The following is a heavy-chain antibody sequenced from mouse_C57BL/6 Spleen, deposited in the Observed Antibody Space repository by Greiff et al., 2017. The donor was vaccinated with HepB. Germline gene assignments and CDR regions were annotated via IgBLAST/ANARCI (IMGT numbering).Heavy chain of an antibody. CDR2: ISDGGSYT. Sequence: EVQGVESGGGLVKPGGSLKLSCAASGFTFSSYAMSWVRQTPEKRLEWVATISDGGSYTYYPDNVKGRFTISRDNAKNNLYLQMSHLKSEDTAMYYCARGGFYYGSSFPFDYWGQGTTLTVSS. V-gene: IGHV5-4*01. J-gene: IGHJ2*01. CDR1: GFTFSSYA. CDR3: ARGGFYYGSSFPFDY. D-gene: IGHD1-1*01.